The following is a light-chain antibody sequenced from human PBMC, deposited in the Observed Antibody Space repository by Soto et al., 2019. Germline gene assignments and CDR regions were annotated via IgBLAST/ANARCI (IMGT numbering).Light chain of an antibody. V-gene: IGKV1-12*01. CDR1: QGIRSW. CDR3: QQGYNFPFT. Sequence: DIQLTQSPSSVPASVGDRVTITCRASQGIRSWIAWYQHKPGKAPQLLIYAASTLESGVPSRFSGSGSGTDFTLTIDRLQPEDFATYYCQQGYNFPFTFGGGTKVEIK. CDR2: AAS. J-gene: IGKJ4*01.